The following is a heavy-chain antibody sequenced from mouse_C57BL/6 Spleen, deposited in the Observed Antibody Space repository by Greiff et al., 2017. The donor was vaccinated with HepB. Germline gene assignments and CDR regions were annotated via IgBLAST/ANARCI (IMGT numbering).Heavy chain of an antibody. CDR3: ARSPAYYSPGYAMDY. Sequence: QVHVKQPGAELVKPGASVKLSCKASGYTFTSYWMHWVKQRPGQGLEWIGMIHPNSGSTNYNEKFKSKATLTVDKSSSTAYMQLSSLTSEDSAVYYCARSPAYYSPGYAMDYWGQGTSVTVSS. CDR2: IHPNSGST. CDR1: GYTFTSYW. V-gene: IGHV1-64*01. D-gene: IGHD2-12*01. J-gene: IGHJ4*01.